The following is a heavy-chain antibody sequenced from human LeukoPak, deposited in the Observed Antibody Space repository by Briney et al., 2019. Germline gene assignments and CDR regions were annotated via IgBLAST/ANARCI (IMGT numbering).Heavy chain of an antibody. CDR2: INHSGST. CDR1: GGSISSYY. D-gene: IGHD1-1*01. CDR3: ARVPGGALNWFDP. J-gene: IGHJ5*02. V-gene: IGHV4-34*01. Sequence: SETLSLTCTVSGGSISSYYWSWIRQPPGKGLEWIGEINHSGSTNYNPSLKSRVTISVDTSKNQFSLKLSSVTAADTAVYYCARVPGGALNWFDPWGQGTLVTVSS.